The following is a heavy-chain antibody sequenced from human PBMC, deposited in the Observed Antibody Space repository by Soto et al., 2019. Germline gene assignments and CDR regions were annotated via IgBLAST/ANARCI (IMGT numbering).Heavy chain of an antibody. CDR2: ISGSGGST. V-gene: IGHV3-23*01. Sequence: PGGSLRLSCAASGFTFSSYAMSWVRQAPGKGLEWVSAISGSGGSTYYPDSVKGRFTISRDNSKNTLYLQMNSLRAEDTAVYYCAKDGSYGFFATNWFDPWGQGTLVTVSS. CDR3: AKDGSYGFFATNWFDP. D-gene: IGHD5-18*01. J-gene: IGHJ5*02. CDR1: GFTFSSYA.